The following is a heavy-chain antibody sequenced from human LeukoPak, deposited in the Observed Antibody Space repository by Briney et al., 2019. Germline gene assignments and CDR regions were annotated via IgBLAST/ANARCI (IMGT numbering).Heavy chain of an antibody. CDR3: ARGHSSWYNAD. D-gene: IGHD6-13*01. CDR2: IDYSGST. J-gene: IGHJ4*02. Sequence: SETLSLTCTVSGGSISSSNYYWGWIRQPPGKGLEWIGSIDYSGSTFYNPSLRSRVTMSVDTSKNHFSVKLNSVTVADTAVYYCARGHSSWYNADWGQGTLVTVSS. V-gene: IGHV4-39*02. CDR1: GGSISSSNYY.